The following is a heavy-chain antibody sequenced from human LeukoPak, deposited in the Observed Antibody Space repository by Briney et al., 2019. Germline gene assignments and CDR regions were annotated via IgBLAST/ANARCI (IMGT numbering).Heavy chain of an antibody. D-gene: IGHD6-19*01. V-gene: IGHV3-74*01. Sequence: GGSLRLSCAASGFDLSSYWMHWVRQSPGKGLVWISTFDAEDSITRYADSVKGRFTISRDNSKNTLYLQMNSLRPEDTAVYYCAKSIPTIAVAVSTRQWGQGTLVTVSS. CDR1: GFDLSSYW. CDR2: FDAEDSIT. CDR3: AKSIPTIAVAVSTRQ. J-gene: IGHJ4*02.